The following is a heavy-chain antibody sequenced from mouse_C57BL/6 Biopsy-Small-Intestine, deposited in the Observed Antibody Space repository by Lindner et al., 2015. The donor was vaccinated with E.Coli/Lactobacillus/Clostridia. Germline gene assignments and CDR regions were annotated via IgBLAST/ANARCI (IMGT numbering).Heavy chain of an antibody. J-gene: IGHJ2*01. CDR3: ARRFQSYSLDY. CDR2: IIPGSGSS. CDR1: GYTFTGYW. V-gene: IGHV1-9*01. Sequence: VQLQESGAELMKPGASVKLSCKATGYTFTGYWIEWVKQRPGHGHEWIGEIIPGSGSSNYNEKFKGKATLTADTSSNTAYMQLSSLTTEDFAMYYCARRFQSYSLDYWGQGTTLTVSS. D-gene: IGHD2-12*01.